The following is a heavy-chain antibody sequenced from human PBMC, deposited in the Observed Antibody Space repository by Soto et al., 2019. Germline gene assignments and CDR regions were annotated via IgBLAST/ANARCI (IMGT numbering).Heavy chain of an antibody. CDR2: IDLSDSYT. V-gene: IGHV5-10-1*03. D-gene: IGHD6-13*01. J-gene: IGHJ4*02. Sequence: EVHLVQSGAEVKKPGESLRISCKGSGHALTSYWISWVRQMPGKGLGWMGRIDLSDSYTSYSTSFQGHVTISGDRSTSTAYLQWDSLRASDTAMYFCARLIGSSWYYFDYWGQGTQLTVSS. CDR3: ARLIGSSWYYFDY. CDR1: GHALTSYW.